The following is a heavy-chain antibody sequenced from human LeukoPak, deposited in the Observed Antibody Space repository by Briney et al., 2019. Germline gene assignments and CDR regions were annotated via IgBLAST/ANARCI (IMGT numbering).Heavy chain of an antibody. J-gene: IGHJ5*02. V-gene: IGHV4-39*01. Sequence: SKTLSLTCTVSGGSISSSSYYWGWIRQPPGKGLEWIGSIYYSGSTYYNPSLKSRVTISVDTSKNQFSLKLSSVTAADTAVYYCARQHIVVVPAAISWFDPWGQGTLVTVSS. CDR2: IYYSGST. CDR1: GGSISSSSYY. D-gene: IGHD2-2*02. CDR3: ARQHIVVVPAAISWFDP.